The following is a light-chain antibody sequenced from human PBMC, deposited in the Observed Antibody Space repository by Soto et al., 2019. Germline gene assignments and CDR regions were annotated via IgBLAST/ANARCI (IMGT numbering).Light chain of an antibody. CDR3: QQYYSLPPT. CDR1: QSVLYRSNTKNY. V-gene: IGKV4-1*01. CDR2: WAS. J-gene: IGKJ1*01. Sequence: DIVLTQSPDSLAVSLGERATINCKSSQSVLYRSNTKNYLAWYQQKPGQPPNLLIYWASTRESGVADRFSGSGSGTDFTLTISSMQAEDVAVYYYQQYYSLPPTFGQGTKVEIK.